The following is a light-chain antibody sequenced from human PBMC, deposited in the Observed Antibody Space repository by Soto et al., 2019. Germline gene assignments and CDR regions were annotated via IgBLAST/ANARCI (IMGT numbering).Light chain of an antibody. J-gene: IGKJ5*01. V-gene: IGKV3-20*01. CDR2: GAS. Sequence: EIVLTQSPGTLSLSPGERATLSCRASQSLSSSYLAWYQQKPGQAPRLLIYGASSRATGIPVRFSGSGSGTDFTLTISRLEPEDFAVYYCQQYGTSPRITFGQGTRLEIK. CDR1: QSLSSSY. CDR3: QQYGTSPRIT.